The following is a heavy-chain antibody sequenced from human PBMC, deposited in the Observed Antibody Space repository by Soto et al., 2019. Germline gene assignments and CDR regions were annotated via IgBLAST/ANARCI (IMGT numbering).Heavy chain of an antibody. CDR1: GGSISSSSYY. J-gene: IGHJ6*03. CDR3: ARHQPFFGVVIVYYYMDV. V-gene: IGHV4-39*01. Sequence: QLQLQESGPGLVKPSETLSLTCTVSGGSISSSSYYWGWIRQPPGKGLEWIGSIYYSGSTYYNPSLKRRVTISVDTSKNQFSLKLSSVTAADTAVYYCARHQPFFGVVIVYYYMDVWGKGTTVTVS. CDR2: IYYSGST. D-gene: IGHD3-3*01.